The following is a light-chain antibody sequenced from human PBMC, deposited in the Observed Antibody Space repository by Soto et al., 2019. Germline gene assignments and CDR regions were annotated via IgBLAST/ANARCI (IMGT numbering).Light chain of an antibody. CDR3: QQANSLPIT. V-gene: IGKV1-5*01. CDR2: DAS. Sequence: DIQMTQSPSTLSASVGDRVTITCRASQSISSWLAWYQQKPGKAPKLLIYDASSLESGVPSRFSGSGFGTDFTLTISSLQPEDSATYFCQQANSLPITFGQGTRLEIK. CDR1: QSISSW. J-gene: IGKJ5*01.